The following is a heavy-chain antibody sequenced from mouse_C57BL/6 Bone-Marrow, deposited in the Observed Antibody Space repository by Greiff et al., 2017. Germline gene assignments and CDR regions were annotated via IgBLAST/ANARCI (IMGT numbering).Heavy chain of an antibody. CDR1: GYTFTSYW. CDR3: ALCSDY. Sequence: QVQLQQSGAELAKPGASVKLSCKASGYTFTSYWMHWVNQRPGQGLEWIGYINPSSGYTKYNQKFKDKATLTADKYSSTAYMQLSSLTYEDSAVYYCALCSDYWGPVTTLTVSS. J-gene: IGHJ2*01. CDR2: INPSSGYT. V-gene: IGHV1-7*01.